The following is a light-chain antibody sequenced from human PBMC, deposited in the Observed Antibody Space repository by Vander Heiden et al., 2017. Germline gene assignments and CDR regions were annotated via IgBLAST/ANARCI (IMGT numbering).Light chain of an antibody. V-gene: IGKV1-39*01. CDR1: QSISSY. CDR2: AAS. CDR3: QQSYSTPLT. J-gene: IGKJ4*01. Sequence: DIQMTQSPSSLSASVGDRVTITCRASQSISSYLNWYQQKPGKAPKFLIYAASTLQSGVPSRFSGSGPGTDFTLTISSLQPEDFATYYCQQSYSTPLTFGGGTKVEIK.